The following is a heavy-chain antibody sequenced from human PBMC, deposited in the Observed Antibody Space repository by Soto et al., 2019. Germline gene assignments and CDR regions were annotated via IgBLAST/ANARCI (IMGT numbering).Heavy chain of an antibody. Sequence: QVQLVESGGGVVQPGRSLRLSCAASGFSFSNNGMHWGRQAPGKGLEWVAIISYDGSNKYYADSVKGRFTISRDNSKNTLYLQMNSLRVEDTAVYYCAKDRVESGLGEIDYWGQGTLVTVSS. J-gene: IGHJ4*02. CDR2: ISYDGSNK. D-gene: IGHD3-16*01. V-gene: IGHV3-30*18. CDR3: AKDRVESGLGEIDY. CDR1: GFSFSNNG.